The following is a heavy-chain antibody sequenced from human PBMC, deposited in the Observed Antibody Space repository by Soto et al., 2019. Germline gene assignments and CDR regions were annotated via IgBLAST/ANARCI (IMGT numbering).Heavy chain of an antibody. CDR1: GGTFSSYA. V-gene: IGHV1-69*12. CDR3: ARGPTGGGWGYYFDY. CDR2: IIPIFGPA. D-gene: IGHD3-16*01. J-gene: IGHJ4*02. Sequence: QVQLVQSGAEVKKPGSSVKVSCKASGGTFSSYAIDWVRQAPGQGLEWMGGIIPIFGPADYAQKFQGRVTITADESTSTAYMELSSLRSEDTAVYYCARGPTGGGWGYYFDYWGQGTLVTVSS.